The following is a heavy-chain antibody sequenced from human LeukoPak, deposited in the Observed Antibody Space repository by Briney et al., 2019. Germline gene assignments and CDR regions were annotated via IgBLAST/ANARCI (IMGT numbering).Heavy chain of an antibody. Sequence: PSETLSLTCGVYGGSFSAYYWSWIRQPPGKGLEWIGESNHSGSTTYNPSLKSRVTISVDTSKNQFSLKLSSVTAADTAVYYCARGRSLHCFDYWGQETLVTVSS. CDR1: GGSFSAYY. V-gene: IGHV4-34*01. CDR2: SNHSGST. CDR3: ARGRSLHCFDY. J-gene: IGHJ4*02.